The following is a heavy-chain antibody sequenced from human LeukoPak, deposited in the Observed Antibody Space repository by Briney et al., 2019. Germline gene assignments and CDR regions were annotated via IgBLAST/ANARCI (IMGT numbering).Heavy chain of an antibody. CDR3: AREDAQEGTNAFDI. J-gene: IGHJ3*02. D-gene: IGHD2-2*01. CDR2: IYYSGST. V-gene: IGHV4-59*01. CDR1: GGSISSYY. Sequence: KPSETLSLTCTVSGGSISSYYWSWIRQPPGKGLERIGYIYYSGSTDYKPSLKSRVTISVDTSKNQFSLKVRSVTAADTAVYYCAREDAQEGTNAFDIWGQGTMVTVSS.